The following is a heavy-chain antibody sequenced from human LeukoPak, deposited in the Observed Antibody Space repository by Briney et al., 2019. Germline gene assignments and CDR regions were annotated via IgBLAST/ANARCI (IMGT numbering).Heavy chain of an antibody. D-gene: IGHD1-26*01. J-gene: IGHJ4*02. V-gene: IGHV4-39*01. Sequence: PSETLSLTCTVSGGSISNSSYYWGWIRQPPGKGLEWIGNIFYSGSTFYNPSLKSRVTIFVDTSKSQFSLKLTSVTAADTAVYYCASSPSGNPEYYFDYWGQGTLVAVSS. CDR1: GGSISNSSYY. CDR2: IFYSGST. CDR3: ASSPSGNPEYYFDY.